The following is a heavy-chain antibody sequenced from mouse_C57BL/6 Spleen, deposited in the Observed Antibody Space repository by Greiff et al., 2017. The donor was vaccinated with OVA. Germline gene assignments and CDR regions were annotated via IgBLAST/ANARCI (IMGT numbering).Heavy chain of an antibody. Sequence: EVMLVQSGGGLVKPGGSLKLSCAASGFTFSDYGMHWVRQAPEKGLEWVAYISSGSGTIYYADTVKGRFTISRDNANNTPFLQLTSLRSEEKAMYYCARGGGSSQRYFDVWGKGTTVTVSS. D-gene: IGHD1-1*01. CDR3: ARGGGSSQRYFDV. V-gene: IGHV5-17*01. CDR1: GFTFSDYG. J-gene: IGHJ1*03. CDR2: ISSGSGTI.